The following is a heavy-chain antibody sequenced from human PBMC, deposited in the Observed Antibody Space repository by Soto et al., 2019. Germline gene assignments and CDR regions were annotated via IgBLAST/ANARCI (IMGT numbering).Heavy chain of an antibody. V-gene: IGHV4-61*08. J-gene: IGHJ4*02. CDR1: GGSITSGGYY. CDR2: IYYSGST. CDR3: ARRGYSSGWYYFDY. Sequence: SETLSLTCAVSGGSITSGGYYWSWIRQPPGKGLEFIGYIYYSGSTNYNPSLKSRVTISVDTSKNQFSLKLSSVTAADTAVYFCARRGYSSGWYYFDYWGQGALVTVSS. D-gene: IGHD6-19*01.